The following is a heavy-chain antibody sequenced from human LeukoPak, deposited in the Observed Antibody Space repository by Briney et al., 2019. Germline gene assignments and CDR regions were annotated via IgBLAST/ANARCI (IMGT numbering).Heavy chain of an antibody. CDR2: IIPIFGTA. Sequence: ASVNVYFTASGGTFSIYAISWVRQPPGQGLEWMGGIIPIFGTANYAQKFQVRVTITADKSTSTAYMELSSLRSEDTAVYYCASSHDYGDYVRWFDPWGQGTLVTVSS. V-gene: IGHV1-69*06. D-gene: IGHD4-17*01. J-gene: IGHJ5*02. CDR1: GGTFSIYA. CDR3: ASSHDYGDYVRWFDP.